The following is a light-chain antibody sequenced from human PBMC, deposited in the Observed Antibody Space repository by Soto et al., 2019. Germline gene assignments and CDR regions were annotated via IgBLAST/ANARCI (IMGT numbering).Light chain of an antibody. V-gene: IGKV1-33*01. CDR1: QDVSNY. CDR2: DAS. J-gene: IGKJ5*01. CDR3: QQYSNLIT. Sequence: DIQMTQAPSSLSVSVGDSVTLKCQASQDVSNYLNWYQQKLGKAPKLLIYDASNLETGVPSRFSGSGSGTYFSFTISSLQPEDFATYYCQQYSNLITFGQGTRLEIK.